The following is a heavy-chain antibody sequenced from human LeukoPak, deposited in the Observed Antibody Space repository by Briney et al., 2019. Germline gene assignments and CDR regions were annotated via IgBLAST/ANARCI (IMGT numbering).Heavy chain of an antibody. CDR2: IGTAGDT. CDR1: GFTFSSYD. D-gene: IGHD1-26*01. J-gene: IGHJ4*02. V-gene: IGHV3-13*01. CDR3: ARAVVGAGALGFGY. Sequence: GGSLRLSCAASGFTFSSYDMHWVRQATGKGLEWVSAIGTAGDTYYPGSVKGRFTISRENAKNPLYLQMNSLRAGDTAVYYCARAVVGAGALGFGYWGQGTLVTVSS.